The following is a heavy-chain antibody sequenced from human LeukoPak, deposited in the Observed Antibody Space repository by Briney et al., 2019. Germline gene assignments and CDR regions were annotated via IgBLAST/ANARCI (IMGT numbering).Heavy chain of an antibody. CDR2: IRSKAYGGTT. J-gene: IGHJ6*03. D-gene: IGHD3-10*01. V-gene: IGHV3-49*04. Sequence: GGSLRLSCTASGFTFGDYAMSWVRQAPGKGLEWVGFIRSKAYGGTTEYAASVKGRFTISRDDSKSIAYLQMNSLKTEDTAVYYCTRLEWVRGVILYYYYYMDVWGKGTTVTISS. CDR1: GFTFGDYA. CDR3: TRLEWVRGVILYYYYYMDV.